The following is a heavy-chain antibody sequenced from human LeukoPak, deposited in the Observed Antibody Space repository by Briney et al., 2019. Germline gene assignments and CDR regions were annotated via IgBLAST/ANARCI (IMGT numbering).Heavy chain of an antibody. J-gene: IGHJ4*02. CDR1: GYSFTSYW. CDR3: ARGKQQLVELDY. V-gene: IGHV5-51*01. Sequence: GESLKISCKGSGYSFTSYWIAWVRQMPGKGLEWMGIIYTGDSDTRYSPSFQGQVTISADKSISTAYLQWSSLKASDTALYYSARGKQQLVELDYWGQGTLVTVSS. CDR2: IYTGDSDT. D-gene: IGHD6-13*01.